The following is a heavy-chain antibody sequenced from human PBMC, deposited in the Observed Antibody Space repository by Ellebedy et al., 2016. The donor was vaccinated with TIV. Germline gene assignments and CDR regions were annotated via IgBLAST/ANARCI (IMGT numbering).Heavy chain of an antibody. CDR2: IYYSGST. D-gene: IGHD1-26*01. V-gene: IGHV4-39*01. CDR1: GGSISSSSYY. J-gene: IGHJ4*02. CDR3: ARHLHSGSYSFDY. Sequence: MPSETLSLTCTVSGGSISSSSYYWGWIRQPPGKGLEWIGSIYYSGSTYYNPSLKSRVTISVDTSKNQFSLKLSSVTAADTAVYYCARHLHSGSYSFDYWGQGTLVTVSS.